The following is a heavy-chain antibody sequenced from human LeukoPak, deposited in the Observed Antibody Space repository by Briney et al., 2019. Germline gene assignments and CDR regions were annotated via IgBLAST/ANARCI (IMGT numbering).Heavy chain of an antibody. CDR1: GKRFTSYW. J-gene: IGHJ4*02. CDR2: IYPGDSDT. D-gene: IGHD6-13*01. V-gene: IGHV5-51*01. Sequence: GASLKISFKGSGKRFTSYWIGWVRQMPGKGLEWMGIIYPGDSDTRYSPSFQGQVTISADKSISTAYLQWSSLKASDTAMYYCARRSGYSSSWPLDDWGQGTLVTVSS. CDR3: ARRSGYSSSWPLDD.